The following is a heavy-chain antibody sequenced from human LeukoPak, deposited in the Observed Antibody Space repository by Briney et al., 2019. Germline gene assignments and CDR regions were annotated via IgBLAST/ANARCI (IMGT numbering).Heavy chain of an antibody. CDR3: AREVAAAVFDY. CDR1: GFIFSDYY. V-gene: IGHV3-11*04. Sequence: GGSLRLSCAASGFIFSDYYMTYIRQAPGKGLEWVSYISSSGSTIYYADSVKGRFTISRDNAKNSLYLQMNSLSAEDTAVYYCAREVAAAVFDYWGQGTLVTVSS. CDR2: ISSSGSTI. D-gene: IGHD6-13*01. J-gene: IGHJ4*02.